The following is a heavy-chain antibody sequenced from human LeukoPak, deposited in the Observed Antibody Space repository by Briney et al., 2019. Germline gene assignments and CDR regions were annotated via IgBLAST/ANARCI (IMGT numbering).Heavy chain of an antibody. D-gene: IGHD3-9*01. CDR1: GGTFSSYA. J-gene: IGHJ6*04. CDR2: IIPIFGTA. CDR3: GRVRYDILTAVDFYYFGMDV. Sequence: SSVTVSSKASGGTFSSYAISWVRQAPGQGLEWMGGIIPIFGTANYAQKFQGRVTITADKSTSTAYMELSSLRSEDTAVYYRGRVRYDILTAVDFYYFGMDVWGKGTTVTVSS. V-gene: IGHV1-69*06.